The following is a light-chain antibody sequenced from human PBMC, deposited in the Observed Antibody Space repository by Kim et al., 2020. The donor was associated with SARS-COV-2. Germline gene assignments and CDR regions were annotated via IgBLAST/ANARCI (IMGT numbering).Light chain of an antibody. Sequence: VSPGQSATLSCRASQSVSSNLAWYQQKPGQAPRLLIYGASTRATGIPARFSGSGSGTEFTLTISSLQSEDFEVYYCQQYNNWPLTFGQGTKVDIK. J-gene: IGKJ1*01. CDR2: GAS. CDR3: QQYNNWPLT. CDR1: QSVSSN. V-gene: IGKV3-15*01.